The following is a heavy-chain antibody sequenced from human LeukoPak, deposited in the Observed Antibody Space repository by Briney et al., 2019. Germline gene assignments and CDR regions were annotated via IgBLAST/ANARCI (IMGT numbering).Heavy chain of an antibody. CDR3: ASQYTSSRIFDD. V-gene: IGHV3-21*01. CDR2: ISSSSTYI. D-gene: IGHD6-13*01. CDR1: GFTFSDYA. J-gene: IGHJ4*02. Sequence: GGSLRLSCAASGFTFSDYAMNWVRQAPGKGLEWVSSISSSSTYIYYADSVKGRFTVSRDNTKNSLYLQMNSLRAEDTAVYFCASQYTSSRIFDDWGQGTLVTVSS.